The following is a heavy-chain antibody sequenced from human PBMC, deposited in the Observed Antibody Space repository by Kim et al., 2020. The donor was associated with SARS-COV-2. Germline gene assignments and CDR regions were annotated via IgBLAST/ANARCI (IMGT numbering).Heavy chain of an antibody. V-gene: IGHV4-39*01. CDR3: VRGNSTSWYYYYAMDV. CDR1: GGSTSSTNYY. Sequence: SETLSLTCTVSGGSTSSTNYYWGWLRQSPGKGLEWIGIIYYSGSTYYNPSLKRPVAMSVDTSKNQFSLTLTSVTAADTAVYYCVRGNSTSWYYYYAMDVWGKGTTVTVSS. CDR2: IYYSGST. J-gene: IGHJ6*04. D-gene: IGHD6-13*01.